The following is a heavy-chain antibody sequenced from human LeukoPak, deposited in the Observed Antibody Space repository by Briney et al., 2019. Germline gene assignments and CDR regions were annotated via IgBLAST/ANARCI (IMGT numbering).Heavy chain of an antibody. J-gene: IGHJ4*02. CDR2: INSDGSST. CDR3: ARGGDCGGDCYSYDY. D-gene: IGHD2-21*02. V-gene: IGHV3-74*01. CDR1: GFTFSSYW. Sequence: QPGGSLRLSCAASGFTFSSYWMHWVRQAPGKGLVWVSRINSDGSSTSYADSVKGRFTISRDNAKNTLYLQMNSLRAEDTAVYYCARGGDCGGDCYSYDYWGQGTLVTVSS.